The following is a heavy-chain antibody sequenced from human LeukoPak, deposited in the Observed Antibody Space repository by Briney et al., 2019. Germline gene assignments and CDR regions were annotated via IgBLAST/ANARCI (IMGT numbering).Heavy chain of an antibody. J-gene: IGHJ4*02. D-gene: IGHD2-2*01. Sequence: SETLSLTCAVYGGSFSGYYWSWIRQPPGKGLEWIGEINHSGSTNYNPSLKSRVTISVDTAKNQFSLKLSSVTAADTAVYYCARSVGRIVVVPAAIRGYFDYWGQGTLVTVSS. CDR1: GGSFSGYY. CDR3: ARSVGRIVVVPAAIRGYFDY. V-gene: IGHV4-34*01. CDR2: INHSGST.